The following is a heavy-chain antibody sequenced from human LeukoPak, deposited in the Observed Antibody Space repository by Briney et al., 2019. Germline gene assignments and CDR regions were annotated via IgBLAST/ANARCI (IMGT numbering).Heavy chain of an antibody. Sequence: ASVKVSCKTSGYTFTGYYIHWVRQAPGQGLEWMGRIIPNSGATNYEQKFQGRVTMTRDTSISTAYMELSRLRSDDTAVYYCARGEYHYGSGSPTTRWGQGTLVTVSS. J-gene: IGHJ4*02. CDR2: IIPNSGAT. CDR3: ARGEYHYGSGSPTTR. CDR1: GYTFTGYY. D-gene: IGHD3-10*01. V-gene: IGHV1-2*06.